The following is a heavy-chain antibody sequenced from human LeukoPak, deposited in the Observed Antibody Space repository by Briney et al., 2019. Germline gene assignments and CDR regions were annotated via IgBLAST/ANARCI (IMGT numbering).Heavy chain of an antibody. CDR1: GFTFSSYG. CDR3: AKDLGDSRDYYFSPQFSETPPGHVC. V-gene: IGHV3-30*02. CDR2: IRYDGSNK. J-gene: IGHJ4*02. Sequence: PGGSLRLSCAASGFTFSSYGMHWVRQAPGKGLEWVAFIRYDGSNKYYADSVKGRFTISRDNSKNTLYLQMNSLRAEDTAVYYCAKDLGDSRDYYFSPQFSETPPGHVCWGQGTLVTVSS. D-gene: IGHD3-22*01.